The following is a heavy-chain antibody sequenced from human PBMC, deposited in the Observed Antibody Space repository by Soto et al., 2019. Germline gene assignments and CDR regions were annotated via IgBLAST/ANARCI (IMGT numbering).Heavy chain of an antibody. CDR3: ARSGLHGLHYFEH. J-gene: IGHJ4*02. V-gene: IGHV5-51*01. CDR1: GYRFNSQC. Sequence: RGESPKISCNGSGYRFNSQCIAWVRPMPGKGLEWMGIIYPGESENRYSPSFQGHVTISVDKAISAAYLHLGSLTASGTAVYYCARSGLHGLHYFEHWGKGTQVTV. CDR2: IYPGESEN. D-gene: IGHD3-3*01.